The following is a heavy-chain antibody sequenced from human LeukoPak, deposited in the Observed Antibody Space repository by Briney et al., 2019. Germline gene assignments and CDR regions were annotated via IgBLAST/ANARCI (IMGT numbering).Heavy chain of an antibody. Sequence: PGGSLRLSCAASGFTFSSYAMRWVRHAPGKGLVWVSSVKSDGSSTSYADSVQGRFTISRDNARNTLYLQMNSLRAEDTALYYCARDGFLGPVTAYLDYWGQGTPVTVSS. CDR2: VKSDGSST. CDR3: ARDGFLGPVTAYLDY. D-gene: IGHD2-21*02. CDR1: GFTFSSYA. J-gene: IGHJ4*02. V-gene: IGHV3-74*01.